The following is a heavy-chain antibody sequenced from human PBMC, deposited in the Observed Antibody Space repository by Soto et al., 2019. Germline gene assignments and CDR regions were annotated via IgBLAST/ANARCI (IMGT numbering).Heavy chain of an antibody. CDR1: GFTFSSYS. V-gene: IGHV3-48*02. J-gene: IGHJ4*02. CDR2: ISSGSKTI. CDR3: AREDILGARSFDY. Sequence: GGSLRLSCVASGFTFSSYSVNWVRQAPGKGLEWVSYISSGSKTIFYADSVKGRFTVSRDNAKNSQFLQMNSLRDDDTAVYYCAREDILGARSFDYWGRGTLVTVSS. D-gene: IGHD1-26*01.